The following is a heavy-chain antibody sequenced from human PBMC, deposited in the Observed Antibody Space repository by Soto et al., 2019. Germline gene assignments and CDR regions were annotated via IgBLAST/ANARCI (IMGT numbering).Heavy chain of an antibody. D-gene: IGHD1-26*01. CDR1: GFTFSSYA. CDR3: AIGRVGVWEPSYFDY. CDR2: ISGSGGST. Sequence: GGSLRLSCAASGFTFSSYAMSWVRQAPGKGLEWASAISGSGGSTYYADSVKGRFTISRDNSKNTLYLQMNSLRAEDTAVYYCAIGRVGVWEPSYFDYWGQGTLVTVSS. J-gene: IGHJ4*02. V-gene: IGHV3-23*01.